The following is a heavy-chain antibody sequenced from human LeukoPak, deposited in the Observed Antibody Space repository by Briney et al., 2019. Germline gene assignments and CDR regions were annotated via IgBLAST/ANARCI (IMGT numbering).Heavy chain of an antibody. J-gene: IGHJ4*02. CDR3: ARGSLDFDY. V-gene: IGHV4-31*03. Sequence: PSETLSLTCTVSRGSISSGGYYWSWIRQHPGKVLEWIGYISYSGSTHYNPSLKSRVTISVDTSKNQFSLKLSSVTAADTAVYYCARGSLDFDYWGQGTLVTVSS. CDR2: ISYSGST. CDR1: RGSISSGGYY.